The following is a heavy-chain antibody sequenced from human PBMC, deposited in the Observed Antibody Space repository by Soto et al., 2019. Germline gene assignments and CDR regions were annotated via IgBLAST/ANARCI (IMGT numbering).Heavy chain of an antibody. CDR2: ISASTRNT. D-gene: IGHD2-15*01. CDR3: ARCYCSVGSCYAWWHFDL. V-gene: IGHV1-18*01. J-gene: IGHJ2*01. CDR1: GYTFTNYA. Sequence: QVQLVQSGAEVKKPGASVKVSCQASGYTFTNYAISWVRQAPGQGLEWMGWISASTRNTDQAQNFQGRVTMTIDTSTNTANMELRSLRSDDTAVYYCARCYCSVGSCYAWWHFDLWGRGTLVTVSS.